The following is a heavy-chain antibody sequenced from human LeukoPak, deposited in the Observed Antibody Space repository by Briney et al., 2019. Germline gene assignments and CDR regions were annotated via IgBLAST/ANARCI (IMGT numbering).Heavy chain of an antibody. Sequence: PGGSLRLSCVASGFTFTNYGMHWVRQAPGKGLEWVAFIRSDESKNYYGDSVRGRFTISRDTSKNTLYLQMNTLRPEDTAVYYCTKASGRNLYGMDVWGQGTTVIVSS. V-gene: IGHV3-30*02. CDR1: GFTFTNYG. D-gene: IGHD3-10*01. J-gene: IGHJ6*02. CDR2: IRSDESKN. CDR3: TKASGRNLYGMDV.